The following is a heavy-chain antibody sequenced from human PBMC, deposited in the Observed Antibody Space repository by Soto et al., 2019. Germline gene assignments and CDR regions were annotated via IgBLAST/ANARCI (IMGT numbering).Heavy chain of an antibody. J-gene: IGHJ4*02. V-gene: IGHV4-30-2*01. CDR3: ARGGVDYYDSSGYYFSPYYFDY. Sequence: PSETLSLTCAVSGGSISSGGYSRSWIRQPPGKGLEWIGYIYHSGSTYYNPSLKSRVTISVDRSKNQFSLKLSSVTAADTAVYYCARGGVDYYDSSGYYFSPYYFDYWGQGTLVNVSS. CDR1: GGSISSGGYS. CDR2: IYHSGST. D-gene: IGHD3-22*01.